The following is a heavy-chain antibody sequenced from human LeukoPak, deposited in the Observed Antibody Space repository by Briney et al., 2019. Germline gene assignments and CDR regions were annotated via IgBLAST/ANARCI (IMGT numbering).Heavy chain of an antibody. CDR1: GYTFTNYY. Sequence: ASVKVSCMASGYTFTNYYMHWVRQAPGQGLEWMGIINPSGGGTSYAQKFQGRVTMTRDTSTNTVYMELSSLRSEDTAVYYCARDWCSSTSCYTFDYWGQGTLVTVSS. CDR2: INPSGGGT. V-gene: IGHV1-46*01. CDR3: ARDWCSSTSCYTFDY. D-gene: IGHD2-2*02. J-gene: IGHJ4*02.